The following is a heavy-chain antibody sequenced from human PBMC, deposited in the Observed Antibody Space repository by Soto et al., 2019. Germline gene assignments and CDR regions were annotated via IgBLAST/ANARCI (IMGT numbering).Heavy chain of an antibody. CDR3: AKSARGDGYKNAFDI. CDR2: TWSGGRGE. J-gene: IGHJ3*02. CDR1: GFTISHYG. V-gene: IGHV3-33*06. D-gene: IGHD5-12*01. Sequence: QVQLVESGGGVVQPGTSLRLSCAASGFTISHYGIHWVRQAPGKGLEWVAVTWSGGRGEYYADSVRGRFTISRDNSKTTVYLQMNSLRVEDTAVYYCAKSARGDGYKNAFDIWGQGTMVTVSS.